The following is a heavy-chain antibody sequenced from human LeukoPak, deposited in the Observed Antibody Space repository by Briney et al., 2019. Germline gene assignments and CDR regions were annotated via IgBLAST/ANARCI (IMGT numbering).Heavy chain of an antibody. CDR2: ISRSGSTI. J-gene: IGHJ4*02. CDR1: GFTFSGYY. Sequence: KTGGSLRLSCAASGFTFSGYYMSWIRQAPGKGLEWVSYISRSGSTIHYADSVKGRFTISRDNAKNSLYLQMNSLRAEDTAVYYCARGLLLYSSGWYGVIFQSDYWGQGTLVTVSS. V-gene: IGHV3-11*04. D-gene: IGHD6-19*01. CDR3: ARGLLLYSSGWYGVIFQSDY.